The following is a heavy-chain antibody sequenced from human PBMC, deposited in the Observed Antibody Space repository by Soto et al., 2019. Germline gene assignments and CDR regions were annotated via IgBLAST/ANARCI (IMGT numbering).Heavy chain of an antibody. V-gene: IGHV4-39*01. Sequence: SETLSLTCTVSGGSISSSSYYWGWIRQPPGKGLEWIGSIYYSGSTYYNPSLKSRVTISVDTSKNQFSLKLSSVTAADTAVYYCARRGTDPVVVPAAQGDYYYMDVWGKGTTVTVSS. CDR3: ARRGTDPVVVPAAQGDYYYMDV. J-gene: IGHJ6*03. D-gene: IGHD2-2*01. CDR2: IYYSGST. CDR1: GGSISSSSYY.